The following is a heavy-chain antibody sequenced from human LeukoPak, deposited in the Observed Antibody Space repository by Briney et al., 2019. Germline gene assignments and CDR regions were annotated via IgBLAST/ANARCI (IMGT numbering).Heavy chain of an antibody. CDR2: ISSSSSYI. CDR3: ARDAAADTTDY. J-gene: IGHJ4*02. D-gene: IGHD6-13*01. CDR1: GFTFSSYS. V-gene: IGHV3-21*01. Sequence: RGSLRLSCAASGFTFSSYSMNWVRQAPGKGLEWVSSISSSSSYIYYADSVKGRFTISRDNAKNSLYLQMNSLRAEDTAVYYCARDAAADTTDYWGQGTLVTVSS.